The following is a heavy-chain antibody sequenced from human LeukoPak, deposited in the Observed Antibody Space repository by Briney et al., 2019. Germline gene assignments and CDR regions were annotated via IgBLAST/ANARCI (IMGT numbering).Heavy chain of an antibody. CDR1: GFTFSNAW. V-gene: IGHV3-15*01. J-gene: IGHJ4*02. CDR2: IKSKTDGGTT. D-gene: IGHD1-26*01. CDR3: TRSYKAYYFDY. Sequence: GGSLRLSCAASGFTFSNAWMSWVRQAPGKGLEWVGRIKSKTDGGTTDYAAPVKGRFTISRDDSKNTLYLRMNSLKTEDTAVYYCTRSYKAYYFDYWGQGTLVTVSS.